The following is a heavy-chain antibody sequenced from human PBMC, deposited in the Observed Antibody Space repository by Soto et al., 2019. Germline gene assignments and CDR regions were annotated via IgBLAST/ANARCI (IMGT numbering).Heavy chain of an antibody. CDR1: GDTFTSYA. V-gene: IGHV1-3*01. CDR3: ARDRYSSSWYVGALDY. D-gene: IGHD6-13*01. CDR2: INAGNGNT. J-gene: IGHJ4*02. Sequence: QVQLVQSGAEVKKPGASVKVSCKASGDTFTSYAIYWVRQAPGQRLEWMGWINAGNGNTRYSQKFQDRVTINRDTSASTVYMELNSLRSEDTAVYYWARDRYSSSWYVGALDYWGQGSLVTVSS.